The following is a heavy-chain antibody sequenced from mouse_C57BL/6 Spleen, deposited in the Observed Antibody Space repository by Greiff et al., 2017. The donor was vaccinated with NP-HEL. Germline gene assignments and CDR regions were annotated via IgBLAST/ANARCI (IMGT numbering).Heavy chain of an antibody. Sequence: EVKLEESGGGLVQPGGSLKLSCAASGFTFSDYYMYWVRQTPEKRLEWVAYISNGGGSTYYPDTVKGRFTISRDNAKNTLYLQMSRLKSEDTAMYYCARKSSSSYGAWFAYWGQGTLVTVSA. CDR2: ISNGGGST. V-gene: IGHV5-12*01. CDR3: ARKSSSSYGAWFAY. CDR1: GFTFSDYY. J-gene: IGHJ3*01. D-gene: IGHD1-1*01.